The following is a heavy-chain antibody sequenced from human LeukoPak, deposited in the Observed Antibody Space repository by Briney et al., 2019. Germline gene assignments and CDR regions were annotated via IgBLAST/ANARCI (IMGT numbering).Heavy chain of an antibody. CDR2: ISGSGGST. V-gene: IGHV3-23*01. J-gene: IGHJ4*02. Sequence: PGGSLRLSCAASGFTFSSYAMSWVRQAPGKGLEWVSAISGSGGSTYYADSVKGWFTISRDNSKNTLYLQMNSLRAEDTAVYYCAKGPQPRIMIFGVVILPLDYWGQGTLVTVSS. CDR3: AKGPQPRIMIFGVVILPLDY. CDR1: GFTFSSYA. D-gene: IGHD3-3*01.